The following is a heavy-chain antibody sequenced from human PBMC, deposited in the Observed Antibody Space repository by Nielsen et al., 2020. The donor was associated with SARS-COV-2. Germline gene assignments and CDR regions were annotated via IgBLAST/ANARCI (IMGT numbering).Heavy chain of an antibody. CDR3: ARDPIAAAGTTGYYGMDV. CDR2: IIPILGIA. V-gene: IGHV1-69*04. D-gene: IGHD6-13*01. Sequence: VRQMPGKGLEWMGRIIPILGIANYAQKFQGRVTITADKSTSTAYMELSSLRSEDTAVYYCARDPIAAAGTTGYYGMDVWGQGTTVTVSS. J-gene: IGHJ6*02.